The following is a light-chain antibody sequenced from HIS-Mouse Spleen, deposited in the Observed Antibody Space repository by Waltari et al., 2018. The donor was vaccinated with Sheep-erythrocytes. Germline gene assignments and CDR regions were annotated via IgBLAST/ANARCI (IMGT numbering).Light chain of an antibody. CDR1: KLGAKY. CDR2: QDS. V-gene: IGLV3-1*01. J-gene: IGLJ2*01. Sequence: SYELTQPPSVSVSPGQTASITCSGDKLGAKYACWYQQKPGHSPVRVIYQDSKRPSGIPERFSGSNSGNTATLTISGTQAMDEADYYCQAWDSSTVVFGGGTKLTVL. CDR3: QAWDSSTVV.